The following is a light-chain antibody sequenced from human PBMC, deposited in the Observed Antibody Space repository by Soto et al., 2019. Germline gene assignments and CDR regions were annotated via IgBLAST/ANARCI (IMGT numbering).Light chain of an antibody. CDR1: QSVRNN. V-gene: IGKV3-15*01. Sequence: ENVMTQSPATLSVSPGERAILSCRASQSVRNNLAWYQQKPGQAPRLLIHGAATRATGIPARFSGSGSGTEFTLTISSLQSEDFAVYYCQQYNNWPRTFGQGTKVE. CDR3: QQYNNWPRT. CDR2: GAA. J-gene: IGKJ1*01.